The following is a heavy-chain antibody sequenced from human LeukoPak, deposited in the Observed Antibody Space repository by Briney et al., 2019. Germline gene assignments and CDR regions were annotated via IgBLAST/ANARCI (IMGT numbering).Heavy chain of an antibody. Sequence: SQTLSLTCTVSGGSISSGDYYWSWIRQPPGKGLEWNGYIYYSGSTYYNPSLKSRVTISVDTSKNQFSLKLSSVTAADTAVYYCARVGDYGDYPMDWGQGTLVTVSS. V-gene: IGHV4-30-4*01. CDR1: GGSISSGDYY. J-gene: IGHJ4*02. CDR2: IYYSGST. D-gene: IGHD4-17*01. CDR3: ARVGDYGDYPMD.